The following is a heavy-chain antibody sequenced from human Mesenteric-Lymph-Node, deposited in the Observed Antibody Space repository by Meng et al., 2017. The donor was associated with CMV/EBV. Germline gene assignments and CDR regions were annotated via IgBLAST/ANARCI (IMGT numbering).Heavy chain of an antibody. Sequence: GESLKISCAASGFTVSSNEMSWVRQAPGKGLEWVSSISGGSTYYADSRKGRFTISRDNSKNTLHLQMNSLRAEDTAVYYCAKDMYYDFWSGSPIWGQGTMVTVSS. CDR3: AKDMYYDFWSGSPI. V-gene: IGHV3-38-3*01. J-gene: IGHJ3*02. CDR1: GFTVSSNE. CDR2: ISGGST. D-gene: IGHD3-3*01.